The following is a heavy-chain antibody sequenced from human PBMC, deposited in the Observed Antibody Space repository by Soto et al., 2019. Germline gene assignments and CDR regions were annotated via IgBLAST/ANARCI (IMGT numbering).Heavy chain of an antibody. Sequence: LSLTCAISGDSVSSNSAAWNWIRQSPSRGLEWLGRTYYRSKWYNDYAVSVKSRITINPDTSKNQFSLQLNSVTPEDTAVYYCARVVSYQLLEEYYGMDVWGQGTTVTVSS. V-gene: IGHV6-1*01. D-gene: IGHD2-2*01. CDR1: GDSVSSNSAA. J-gene: IGHJ6*02. CDR2: TYYRSKWYN. CDR3: ARVVSYQLLEEYYGMDV.